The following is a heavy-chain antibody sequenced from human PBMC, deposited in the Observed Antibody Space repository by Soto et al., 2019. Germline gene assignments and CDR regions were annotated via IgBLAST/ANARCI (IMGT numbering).Heavy chain of an antibody. CDR1: GYTFTSYS. D-gene: IGHD6-13*01. V-gene: IGHV1-3*01. CDR2: INAGNGNT. J-gene: IGHJ4*02. CDR3: ARDLFGAAAAGFYY. Sequence: ASVKVSCKASGYTFTSYSMHWVRQAPGQRLEWMGWINAGNGNTKYSQKFQGRVTITRDTSASTAYMELSSLGSEDTAVYYCARDLFGAAAAGFYYWGQGTLVTVS.